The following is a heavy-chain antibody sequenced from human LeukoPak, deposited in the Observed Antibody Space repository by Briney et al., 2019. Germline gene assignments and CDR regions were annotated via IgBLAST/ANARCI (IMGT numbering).Heavy chain of an antibody. CDR2: INHSGST. CDR1: GGSFSGYY. J-gene: IGHJ5*02. Sequence: SETLSLTCAVYGGSFSGYYWSSLRQPPGKGLEWIGEINHSGSTNYNPSLKSRVTISVDTSKNQFYLKLSSVTAADTAVYYCARLVVVAATTRRVYNWFDPWGQGTLVTVSS. D-gene: IGHD2-15*01. CDR3: ARLVVVAATTRRVYNWFDP. V-gene: IGHV4-34*01.